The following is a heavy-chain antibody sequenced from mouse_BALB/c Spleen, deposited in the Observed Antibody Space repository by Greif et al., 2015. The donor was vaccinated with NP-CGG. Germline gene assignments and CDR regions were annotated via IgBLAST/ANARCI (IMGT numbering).Heavy chain of an antibody. CDR1: GYTFTSYW. Sequence: VQLQQSGAELEKPGASVKMSCKASGYTFTSYWINWVKQRPGQGLEWIGDIYPGRGITNYNEKFKSKATLTLDTSSSTAYMQLSSLTSEDSAVYYCSRGDYYGSSYWYFDVWGAGTTVTVSS. CDR2: IYPGRGIT. D-gene: IGHD1-1*01. CDR3: SRGDYYGSSYWYFDV. V-gene: IGHV1-55*01. J-gene: IGHJ1*01.